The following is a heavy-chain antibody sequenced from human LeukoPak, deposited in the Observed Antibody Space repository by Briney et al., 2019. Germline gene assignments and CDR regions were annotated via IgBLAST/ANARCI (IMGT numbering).Heavy chain of an antibody. CDR3: ARSPLGVTPDY. Sequence: SETLSLTCTVSGGSISSYYWSWIRQPPGKGLEWIGYIYYSGSTNYNPSLKSRVTISVDTSKNQFSLKLSSVTAADTAVYYCARSPLGVTPDYWGQGTLVTVSS. CDR1: GGSISSYY. V-gene: IGHV4-59*01. CDR2: IYYSGST. J-gene: IGHJ4*02. D-gene: IGHD2-21*02.